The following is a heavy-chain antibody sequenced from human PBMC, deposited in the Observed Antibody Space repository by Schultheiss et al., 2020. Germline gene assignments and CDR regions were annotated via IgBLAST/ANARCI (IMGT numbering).Heavy chain of an antibody. Sequence: SQTLSLTCTVSGGSISSSSYYWGWIRQPPGKGLEWIGSIYYSGSTYYNPSLKSRVTISVDTSKNQFSLKLSSVTAADTAVYYCARSLRARYSSSPFDYWGQGNLGTVSS. CDR2: IYYSGST. D-gene: IGHD6-6*01. V-gene: IGHV4-39*01. J-gene: IGHJ4*02. CDR3: ARSLRARYSSSPFDY. CDR1: GGSISSSSYY.